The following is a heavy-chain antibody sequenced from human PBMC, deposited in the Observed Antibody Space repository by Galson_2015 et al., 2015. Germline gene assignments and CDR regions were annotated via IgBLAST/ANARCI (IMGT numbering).Heavy chain of an antibody. CDR2: ISGSGGST. CDR1: GFTFSTYA. J-gene: IGHJ4*02. V-gene: IGHV3-23*01. D-gene: IGHD1-1*01. CDR3: AKIPWGGWNDDFDY. Sequence: SLRLSCAASGFTFSTYAMSWVRQAPGKGLEWVSAISGSGGSTYYADSVKGRLTVSRDSPKNTLYLQMNSLRAEDTAVYYCAKIPWGGWNDDFDYWGQGTLVTVSS.